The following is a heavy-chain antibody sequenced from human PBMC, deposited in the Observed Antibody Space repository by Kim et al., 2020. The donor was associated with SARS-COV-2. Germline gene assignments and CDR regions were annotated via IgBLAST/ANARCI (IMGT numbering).Heavy chain of an antibody. CDR2: IYYSGST. J-gene: IGHJ5*02. D-gene: IGHD3-16*01. CDR3: VRDYGYGHWFDP. CDR1: GGTIRNYY. V-gene: IGHV4-59*13. Sequence: SETLSLTCTVSGGTIRNYYWSWIRQPPGKGLEWIGYIYYSGSTNYNPSLKSRVTISVDTSKNQFSLKLSSVTAADTAVYYCVRDYGYGHWFDPWGQGTLVTVSS.